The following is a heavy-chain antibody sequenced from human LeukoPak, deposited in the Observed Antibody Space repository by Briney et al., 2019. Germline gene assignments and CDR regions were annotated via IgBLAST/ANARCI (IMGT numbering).Heavy chain of an antibody. CDR2: IDPSDSYT. J-gene: IGHJ4*02. D-gene: IGHD6-13*01. CDR1: GSRFTSYW. Sequence: GESLQISCKGSGSRFTSYWISWVRQMPGKGLEWMGRIDPSDSYTNYSPSFQGHVTISADKSISTAYLQWSSLKASDTAMYYCASRFIAAAGTEYWGQGTLVTVSS. V-gene: IGHV5-10-1*01. CDR3: ASRFIAAAGTEY.